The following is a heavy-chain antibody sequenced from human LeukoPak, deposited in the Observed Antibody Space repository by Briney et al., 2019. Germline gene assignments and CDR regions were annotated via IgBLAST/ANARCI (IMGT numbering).Heavy chain of an antibody. CDR1: GYTFTGYY. CDR3: ARVTVTTLFDH. J-gene: IGHJ4*02. D-gene: IGHD4-17*01. CDR2: INPNSGGT. V-gene: IGHV1-2*02. Sequence: ASVKVSCKASGYTFTGYYMHWVRQAPGQGLEWMGWINPNSGGTNYAQKFQGRVTMTRDTSISTAYMELTSLRSNDTAVYYCARVTVTTLFDHWGPGTLVTVSS.